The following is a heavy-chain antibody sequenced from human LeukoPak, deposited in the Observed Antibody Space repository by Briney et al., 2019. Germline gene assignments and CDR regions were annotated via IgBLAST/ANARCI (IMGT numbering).Heavy chain of an antibody. CDR3: ARGKAGGTMIVVAD. J-gene: IGHJ4*02. D-gene: IGHD3-22*01. CDR2: ISYDGSNT. Sequence: GGSRRLSCAASGFTFSSYAMHWVRQAPGKGLEWVAVISYDGSNTYYADSVKGRFTISRDNSKNTLYLQINSLRAEDMAVYYCARGKAGGTMIVVADWGQGTLVTVSS. V-gene: IGHV3-30-3*01. CDR1: GFTFSSYA.